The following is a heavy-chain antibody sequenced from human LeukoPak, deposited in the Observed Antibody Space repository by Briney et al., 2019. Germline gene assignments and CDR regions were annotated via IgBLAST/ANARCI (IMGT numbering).Heavy chain of an antibody. Sequence: GGSLRLSCAASGFTFSSYSMNWVRQAPGKGLEWVSYISSSSSTIYYADSMKGRFTTSRDNAKNSLYLQMNSLRAEDTAVYYCAELGITMIGGVWGKGTTVTISS. CDR1: GFTFSSYS. V-gene: IGHV3-48*01. CDR2: ISSSSSTI. J-gene: IGHJ6*04. D-gene: IGHD3-10*02. CDR3: AELGITMIGGV.